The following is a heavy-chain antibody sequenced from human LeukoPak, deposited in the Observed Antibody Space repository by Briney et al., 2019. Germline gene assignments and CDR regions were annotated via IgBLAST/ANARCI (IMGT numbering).Heavy chain of an antibody. J-gene: IGHJ4*02. Sequence: GGSLRLSCAASGFTFRNHWMHWVRQTPGKGLVWVSRISSDGSSTTYADSVKGRFTISRDNAKTTLYLQMNNLRAEDTAMYYCARDQRVTGRPDIDYWGQGTLVIVSS. V-gene: IGHV3-74*03. CDR3: ARDQRVTGRPDIDY. D-gene: IGHD6-6*01. CDR2: ISSDGSST. CDR1: GFTFRNHW.